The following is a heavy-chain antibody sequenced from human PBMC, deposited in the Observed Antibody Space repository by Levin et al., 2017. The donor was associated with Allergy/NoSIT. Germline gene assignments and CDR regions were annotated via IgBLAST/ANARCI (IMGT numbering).Heavy chain of an antibody. CDR2: INPNSGGT. CDR1: GYTFTGYY. Sequence: ASVKVSCKASGYTFTGYYMHWVRQAPGQGLEWMGRINPNSGGTNYAQKFQGRVTMTRDTSISTAYMELSRLRSDDTAVYYCARVELSGWYVGYYYYGMDVWGQGTTVTVSS. D-gene: IGHD6-19*01. CDR3: ARVELSGWYVGYYYYGMDV. V-gene: IGHV1-2*06. J-gene: IGHJ6*02.